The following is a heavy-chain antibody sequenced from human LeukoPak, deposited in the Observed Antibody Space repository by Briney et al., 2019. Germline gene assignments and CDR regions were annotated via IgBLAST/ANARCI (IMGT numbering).Heavy chain of an antibody. D-gene: IGHD3-9*01. V-gene: IGHV3-30-3*01. J-gene: IGHJ4*02. CDR2: ISYDGTNK. Sequence: GRSLRLSCAASGFTFSSYAIHWVRQAPGKGLEWVAIISYDGTNKYYADSVRGRFTISRDNSKNTLYLQMNSLRAEDTAVYYCARDFGWLSGFDSWGQGTLVTVSS. CDR3: ARDFGWLSGFDS. CDR1: GFTFSSYA.